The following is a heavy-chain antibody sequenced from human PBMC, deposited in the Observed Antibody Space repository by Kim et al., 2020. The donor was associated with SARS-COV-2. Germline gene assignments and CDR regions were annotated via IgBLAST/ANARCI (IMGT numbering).Heavy chain of an antibody. CDR1: GGTFSSYA. V-gene: IGHV1-69*13. J-gene: IGHJ6*02. Sequence: SVKVSCKASGGTFSSYAISWVRQAPGQGLEWMGGIIPIFGTANYAQKFQGRVTITADESTSTAYMELSSLRSEDTAVYYCARAKYYDILTGYFPPVYYYGMDVWGQGTTVTVSS. CDR3: ARAKYYDILTGYFPPVYYYGMDV. D-gene: IGHD3-9*01. CDR2: IIPIFGTA.